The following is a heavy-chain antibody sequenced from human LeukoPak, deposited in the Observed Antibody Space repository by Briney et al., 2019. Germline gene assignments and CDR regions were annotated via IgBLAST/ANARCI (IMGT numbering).Heavy chain of an antibody. CDR1: GFTFSGSA. J-gene: IGHJ4*02. CDR3: TSLEMDYYDSSPFDY. Sequence: GGSLRLSCVASGFTFSGSAMHWVRQASGKGLEWVGRIRSKANSYATAYAASVRGRFTISRDDSKNTAYLQMNSLKTEDTAVYYCTSLEMDYYDSSPFDYWGQGALVTVSS. D-gene: IGHD3-22*01. V-gene: IGHV3-73*01. CDR2: IRSKANSYAT.